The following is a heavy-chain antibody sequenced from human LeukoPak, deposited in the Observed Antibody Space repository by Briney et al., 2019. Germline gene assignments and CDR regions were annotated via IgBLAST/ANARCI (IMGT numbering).Heavy chain of an antibody. CDR1: GFTFSSYS. D-gene: IGHD3-22*01. V-gene: IGHV3-21*04. J-gene: IGHJ4*02. Sequence: PGGSLRLSCAASGFTFSSYSMNWVRQAPGKGLEWVSSISSSSSYIYYADSVKGRFTISRDNSKDTLYPQMNSLRVEDTAIYYCAKGPFFYYDASGYNYFDSWGQGTLVTVSS. CDR3: AKGPFFYYDASGYNYFDS. CDR2: ISSSSSYI.